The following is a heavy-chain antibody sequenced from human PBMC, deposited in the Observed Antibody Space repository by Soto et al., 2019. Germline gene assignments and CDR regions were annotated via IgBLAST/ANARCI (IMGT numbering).Heavy chain of an antibody. D-gene: IGHD6-19*01. CDR2: ISYDGSNK. J-gene: IGHJ4*02. Sequence: SGGSLRLSCAASGFTFSSYGMHWVRQAPGKGLEWVAVISYDGSNKYYADSVKGRFTISRDNSKNTLYLQMNSLRAEDTAVYYCAKAYSSGPFYYFDYWGQGTLVTVSS. CDR3: AKAYSSGPFYYFDY. V-gene: IGHV3-30*18. CDR1: GFTFSSYG.